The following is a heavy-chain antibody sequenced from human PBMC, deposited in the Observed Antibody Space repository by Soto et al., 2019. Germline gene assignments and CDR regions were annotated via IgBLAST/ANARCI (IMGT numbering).Heavy chain of an antibody. CDR1: GFTFSGYG. Sequence: GGSLRLSCAASGFTFSGYGMHWVRQAPGKGLEWVAVIWYDGSNKYYADSVKGRFTISRDNSKNTLYLQMNSLRAEDTAVYYCARDVDTAMVTGPLSNYYYYGMDVWGQGTTVTVSS. V-gene: IGHV3-33*01. D-gene: IGHD5-18*01. CDR2: IWYDGSNK. CDR3: ARDVDTAMVTGPLSNYYYYGMDV. J-gene: IGHJ6*02.